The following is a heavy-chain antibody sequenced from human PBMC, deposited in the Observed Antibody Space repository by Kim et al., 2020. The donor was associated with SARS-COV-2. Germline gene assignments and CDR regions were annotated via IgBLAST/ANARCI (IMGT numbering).Heavy chain of an antibody. V-gene: IGHV4-31*02. Sequence: NPSLKRRVPISLDTSTNQVSLKLSSVTAADTAVYYCARTRSTGNFDAFDIWGQGTMVAVSS. CDR3: ARTRSTGNFDAFDI. J-gene: IGHJ3*02. D-gene: IGHD2-2*01.